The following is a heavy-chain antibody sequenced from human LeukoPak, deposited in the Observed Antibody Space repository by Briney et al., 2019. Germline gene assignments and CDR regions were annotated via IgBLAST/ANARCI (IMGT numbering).Heavy chain of an antibody. J-gene: IGHJ4*02. CDR2: IDHTGST. D-gene: IGHD6-19*01. V-gene: IGHV4-59*08. Sequence: SETLSLTCTVSDDSITIYYWTWIRQPPGKGLEWIGYIDHTGSTNYNPSLNSRVTISRDTSKNQFSLKLSSVTAADTAVYYCARHRHSSGWSRVRIRHESDYWGQGTLVTVSS. CDR3: ARHRHSSGWSRVRIRHESDY. CDR1: DDSITIYY.